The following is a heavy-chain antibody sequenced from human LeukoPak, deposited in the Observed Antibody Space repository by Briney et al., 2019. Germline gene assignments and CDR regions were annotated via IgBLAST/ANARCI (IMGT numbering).Heavy chain of an antibody. CDR3: ARTYSIVGARGAFDI. V-gene: IGHV4-59*01. D-gene: IGHD1-26*01. J-gene: IGHJ3*02. CDR1: GDSITSYY. CDR2: IYYSGST. Sequence: PSETLSLTCTVSGDSITSYYWSWIRQPPGKGLEWIGYIYYSGSTNYNPSLKSRVTISVDTSKNQFSLKLSSVTAADTAVYYCARTYSIVGARGAFDIWGQGTMVTVSS.